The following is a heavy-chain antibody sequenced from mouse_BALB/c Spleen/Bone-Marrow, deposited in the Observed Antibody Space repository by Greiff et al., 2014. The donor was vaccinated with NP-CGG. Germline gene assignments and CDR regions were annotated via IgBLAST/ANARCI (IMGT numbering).Heavy chain of an antibody. D-gene: IGHD3-1*01. J-gene: IGHJ3*01. Sequence: EVKLVESGPGLVKPSQSLSLTCTVTGYSITSDCAWNWIRQFPGNKLEWMGYISYSGSTSYNPSLKSRISITRDTSKNQFFLQLNSVTTEDTATYYCARGGARATGWFAYWGQGTLVTVSA. CDR3: ARGGARATGWFAY. V-gene: IGHV3-2*02. CDR1: GYSITSDCA. CDR2: ISYSGST.